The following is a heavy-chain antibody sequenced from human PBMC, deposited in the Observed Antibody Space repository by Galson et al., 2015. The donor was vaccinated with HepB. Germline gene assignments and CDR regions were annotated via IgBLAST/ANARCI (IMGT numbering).Heavy chain of an antibody. V-gene: IGHV3-23*01. CDR2: ISGSGGST. CDR3: AKDRGCGSASCHYFDY. CDR1: GFTFNIYA. J-gene: IGHJ4*02. Sequence: SLRLSCAVSGFTFNIYAMSWVRQAPGKGLEWVSAISGSGGSTYYADSARGRFTISRDNSKNTLYLQMNSLRVEDTAVYYCAKDRGCGSASCHYFDYRGQGTLVTVSS. D-gene: IGHD2-2*01.